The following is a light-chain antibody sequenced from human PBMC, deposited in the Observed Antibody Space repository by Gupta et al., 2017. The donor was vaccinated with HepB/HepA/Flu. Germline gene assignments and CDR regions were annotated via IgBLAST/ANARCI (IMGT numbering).Light chain of an antibody. V-gene: IGKV1-27*01. CDR2: SAS. CDR3: QKDNSAPIT. J-gene: IGKJ4*01. CDR1: HDIATY. Sequence: DIQMTQSPSSLSASVGDRVTITCRASHDIATYLAWYQQQSGKVPRLLVYSASTLQSGVPSRFSGSGSGTXFTLSIXSRQPEDVATYYCQKDNSAPITFGXGTKVEIK.